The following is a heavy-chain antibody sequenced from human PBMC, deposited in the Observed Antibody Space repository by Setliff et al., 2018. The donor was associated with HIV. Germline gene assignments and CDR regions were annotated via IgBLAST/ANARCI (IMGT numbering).Heavy chain of an antibody. J-gene: IGHJ4*02. D-gene: IGHD6-13*01. CDR2: ISWKSGSL. V-gene: IGHV3-9*03. CDR1: GFIFDDYA. Sequence: SLTISCAASGFIFDDYAMHWVRQAPGKGLEWVSGISWKSGSLGHADSVKGRFTISRDNAKNSLYLQMNSLRAEDMALYYCAKDRGAAAGNGGYFDYWGQGTLVTVSS. CDR3: AKDRGAAAGNGGYFDY.